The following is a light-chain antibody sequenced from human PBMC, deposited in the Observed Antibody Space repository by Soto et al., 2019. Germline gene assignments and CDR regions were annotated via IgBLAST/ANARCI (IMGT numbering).Light chain of an antibody. CDR2: EGS. Sequence: QSVLTQPASVSGSPGQSITISCTGTSSDVGSYNLVSWYQQHPGKAPKLMIYEGSKRPSGVSNRFSGSKSGNTASLTISGLQAEDEADYYCCSYAGSSNVFGTGTRSPS. J-gene: IGLJ1*01. V-gene: IGLV2-23*03. CDR1: SSDVGSYNL. CDR3: CSYAGSSNV.